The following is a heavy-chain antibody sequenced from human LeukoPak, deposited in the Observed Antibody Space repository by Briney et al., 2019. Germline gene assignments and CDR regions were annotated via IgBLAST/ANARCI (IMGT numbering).Heavy chain of an antibody. CDR1: GGSISSYY. CDR3: AGYSYGPSWLDP. Sequence: PPETLSLTCTVYGGSISSYYWSWIRHPPGQGLEWIGYNYYSGSTNYNPSLKSRVTIPIDASKTQFSRNLSSVTAADTAVYYCAGYSYGPSWLDPWGQGTLVTVSS. D-gene: IGHD3-16*02. J-gene: IGHJ5*02. V-gene: IGHV4-59*01. CDR2: NYYSGST.